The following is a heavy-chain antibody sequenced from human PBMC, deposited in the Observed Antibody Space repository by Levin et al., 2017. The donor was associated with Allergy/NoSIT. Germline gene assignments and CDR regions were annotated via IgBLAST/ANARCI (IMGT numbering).Heavy chain of an antibody. D-gene: IGHD5-18*01. V-gene: IGHV3-23*01. CDR3: AKDKFAIWLHAFDV. CDR2: IKSDGSEI. J-gene: IGHJ3*01. CDR1: GFTFSNYA. Sequence: GESLKISCAASGFTFSNYALSWVRQAPGKGLEWVSSIKSDGSEIYYADSVRGRFTISRDNSKSTVYLQMSSLRAEDAAIYFCAKDKFAIWLHAFDVWGQGTMLTISS.